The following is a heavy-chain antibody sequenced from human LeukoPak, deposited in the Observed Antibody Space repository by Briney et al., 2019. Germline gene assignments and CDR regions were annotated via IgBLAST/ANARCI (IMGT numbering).Heavy chain of an antibody. D-gene: IGHD6-19*01. CDR3: ARGRSSRGWYPPPTRY. J-gene: IGHJ4*02. CDR1: GGSFSGYY. Sequence: SETLSLTCAVYGGSFSGYYWSWIRQPPGKGLEWIGEINHSGSTNYNPSLKSRVTISVDTSKNQFSLKLSSVTAADTAVYYCARGRSSRGWYPPPTRYWGQGTLVTVSS. V-gene: IGHV4-34*01. CDR2: INHSGST.